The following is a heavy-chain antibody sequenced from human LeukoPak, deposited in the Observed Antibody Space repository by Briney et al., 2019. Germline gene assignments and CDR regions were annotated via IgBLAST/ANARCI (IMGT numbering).Heavy chain of an antibody. D-gene: IGHD3-22*01. Sequence: SETLSLTCTVSGGSISSYYWSWIRQPPGKGLEWIGYIYYSGSTNYNPSLKSRVTISVDTSKNQFSLKLSSVTAADTAVYYCARDYYDSSGYYYRYAFDIWGQGTMVTVSS. J-gene: IGHJ3*02. CDR3: ARDYYDSSGYYYRYAFDI. V-gene: IGHV4-59*01. CDR1: GGSISSYY. CDR2: IYYSGST.